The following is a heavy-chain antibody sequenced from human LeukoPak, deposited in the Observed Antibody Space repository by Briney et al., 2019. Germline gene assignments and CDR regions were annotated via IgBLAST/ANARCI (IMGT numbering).Heavy chain of an antibody. CDR2: IFYNEGT. CDR3: ARKEVGQSYYYYMDV. Sequence: SETLSLTCTVSSGSFRTYYWSWIRQPPGKGMEWIGYIFYNEGTSYNPSPKSRVTISVDTSKNQFSLKLSSVTAADTAVYYCARKEVGQSYYYYMDVWGKGTTVTISS. V-gene: IGHV4-59*08. J-gene: IGHJ6*03. D-gene: IGHD2-15*01. CDR1: SGSFRTYY.